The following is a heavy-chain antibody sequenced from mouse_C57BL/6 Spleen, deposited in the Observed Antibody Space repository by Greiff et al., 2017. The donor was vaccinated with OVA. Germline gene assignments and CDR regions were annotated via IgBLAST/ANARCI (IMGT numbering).Heavy chain of an antibody. V-gene: IGHV1-61*01. D-gene: IGHD3-1*01. CDR2: IYPSDSET. CDR1: GYTFTGYW. Sequence: VQLQQSGAELMKPGASVKLSCKATGYTFTGYWIEWVKQRPGQGLEWIGNIYPSDSETHYNQKFKDKATLTVDKSSSTAYMQLSSLTSEDSAVYYCARSGGNYWGQGTTLTVSS. J-gene: IGHJ2*01. CDR3: ARSGGNY.